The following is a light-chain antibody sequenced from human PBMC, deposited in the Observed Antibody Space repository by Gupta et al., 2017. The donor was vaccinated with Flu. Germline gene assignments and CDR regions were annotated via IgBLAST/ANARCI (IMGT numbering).Light chain of an antibody. CDR3: QSLVTSDTWV. Sequence: SPELTQPASVSVSPGQTATITCSGDVLATHHAYWYQQKPGQAPLLVVFKDTERPSGIPERFSGSTSGTTVTLTITSVQAEDEADYYCQSLVTSDTWVFGAGTKLTVL. J-gene: IGLJ3*02. CDR1: VLATHH. CDR2: KDT. V-gene: IGLV3-25*02.